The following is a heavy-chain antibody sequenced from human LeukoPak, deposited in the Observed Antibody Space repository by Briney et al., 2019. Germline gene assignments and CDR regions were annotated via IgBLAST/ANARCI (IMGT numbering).Heavy chain of an antibody. CDR2: IYYSGST. D-gene: IGHD3-10*01. Sequence: SETLSLTCAVYGGSFSGYYWSWIRQPPGKGLECIGYIYYSGSTSYNPSLMSRVTISVDTSKNQFSLKLRSVTAADTAVYYCARGPIIRGAFDIWGQGTMVTVSS. J-gene: IGHJ3*02. CDR1: GGSFSGYY. CDR3: ARGPIIRGAFDI. V-gene: IGHV4-59*01.